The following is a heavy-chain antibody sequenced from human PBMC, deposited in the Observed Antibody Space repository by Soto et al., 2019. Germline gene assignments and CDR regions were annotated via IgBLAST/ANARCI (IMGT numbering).Heavy chain of an antibody. CDR1: GHTLTEIS. D-gene: IGHD3-22*01. Sequence: ASVKFSCKVSGHTLTEISIHWLRQAPGKGPEWMGGYYPADGAIHYAQKFQGRFIMTEDTSTDTVQMELRSLRSEDTAVYYCATDYFESTGWDAFDMWGQGTMVTVSS. CDR3: ATDYFESTGWDAFDM. V-gene: IGHV1-24*01. CDR2: YYPADGAI. J-gene: IGHJ3*02.